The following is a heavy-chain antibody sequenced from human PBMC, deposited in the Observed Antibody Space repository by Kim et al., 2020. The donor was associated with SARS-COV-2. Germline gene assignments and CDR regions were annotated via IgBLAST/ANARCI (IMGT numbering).Heavy chain of an antibody. Sequence: GGSLRLSCAASGFNSNNYAMSWVRQAPGKGLEWVSAITKYDGRTYYADSVKGRFSISRDISKNTVYLQMNSLRAEDTALYYCAKDHPASGWATFDYWGQG. V-gene: IGHV3-23*01. CDR2: ITKYDGRT. J-gene: IGHJ4*02. D-gene: IGHD6-19*01. CDR3: AKDHPASGWATFDY. CDR1: GFNSNNYA.